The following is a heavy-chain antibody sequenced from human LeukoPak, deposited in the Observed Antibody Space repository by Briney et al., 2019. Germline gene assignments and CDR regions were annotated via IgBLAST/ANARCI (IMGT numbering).Heavy chain of an antibody. J-gene: IGHJ6*04. CDR3: THPAYYYNVDV. CDR1: GLTFSVSA. V-gene: IGHV3-73*01. Sequence: GGSLRLSCSASGLTFSVSAVHWVRQASGKGLEWVGRIKTKADNYATAYAASVKGRFTISRDDSTNTAYLQMNSLKTEDTAVYYCTHPAYYYNVDVWGKGTTVTVSS. D-gene: IGHD6-25*01. CDR2: IKTKADNYAT.